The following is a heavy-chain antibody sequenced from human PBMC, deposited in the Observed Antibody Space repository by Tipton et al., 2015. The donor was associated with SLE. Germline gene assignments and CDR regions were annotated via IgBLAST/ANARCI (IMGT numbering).Heavy chain of an antibody. J-gene: IGHJ4*02. V-gene: IGHV4-59*08. Sequence: TLSLTCTVSGGSISSYYWSWIRQPPGKGLEWIGYIYYSGSTNYNPFLKSRVTISVDTSKNQFSLKLSSVTAADTAVYYCAVGGGDFDYWGQGTLVTVSS. CDR2: IYYSGST. D-gene: IGHD2-21*01. CDR1: GGSISSYY. CDR3: AVGGGDFDY.